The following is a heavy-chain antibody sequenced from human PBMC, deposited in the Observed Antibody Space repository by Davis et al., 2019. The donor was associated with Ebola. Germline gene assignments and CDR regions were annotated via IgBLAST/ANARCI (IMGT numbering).Heavy chain of an antibody. CDR2: IYYSGST. CDR1: GGSFSSYY. CDR3: ARGMVARKREENYYFDY. Sequence: SETLSLTCAVYGGSFSSYYWSWIRQPPGKGLEWIGYIYYSGSTNYNPSLKSRVTISVDTSKNQFSLKLSSVTAADTAVYYCARGMVARKREENYYFDYWGQGTLVTVSS. D-gene: IGHD5-12*01. V-gene: IGHV4-59*01. J-gene: IGHJ4*02.